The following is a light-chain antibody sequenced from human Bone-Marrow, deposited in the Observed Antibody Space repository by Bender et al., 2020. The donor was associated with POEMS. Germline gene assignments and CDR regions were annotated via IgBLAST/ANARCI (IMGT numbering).Light chain of an antibody. CDR3: NSYTGSNIV. CDR1: SSDVGLYNY. J-gene: IGLJ2*01. V-gene: IGLV2-8*01. Sequence: QSALTQPASVSGSPGQSITISCTGTSSDVGLYNYVSWYQQHPGKAPKLMIYEVNKRPSGVPDRFSGSKSGNTASLTVSGLQAEDEADYYCNSYTGSNIVFGGGTKLTVL. CDR2: EVN.